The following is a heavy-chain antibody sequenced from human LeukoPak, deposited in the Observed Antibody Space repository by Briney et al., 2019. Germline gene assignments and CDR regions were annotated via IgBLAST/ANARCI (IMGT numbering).Heavy chain of an antibody. Sequence: GGSLRLSCAASGFTFSSYAMSWVRQAPEKGLEWVSAISGSGGSTYYADSVKGRFTISRDNSKNTLYLQMNSLRAEDTAVYYCARSLWYYDSSGRTEDDYGMDVWGQGTTVTVSS. V-gene: IGHV3-23*01. CDR2: ISGSGGST. CDR1: GFTFSSYA. D-gene: IGHD3-22*01. CDR3: ARSLWYYDSSGRTEDDYGMDV. J-gene: IGHJ6*02.